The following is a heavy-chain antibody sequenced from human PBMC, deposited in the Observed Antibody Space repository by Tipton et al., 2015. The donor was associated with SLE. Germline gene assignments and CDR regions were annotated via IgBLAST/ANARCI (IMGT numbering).Heavy chain of an antibody. V-gene: IGHV4-39*07. CDR2: IYYSGST. CDR3: ATWRGYDFGTGYSPYYFDY. J-gene: IGHJ4*02. D-gene: IGHD3-3*01. CDR1: GGSISSSSYY. Sequence: TLSLTCTVSGGSISSSSYYWGWIRQPPGKGLEWIGSIYYSGSTYYNPSLKSRVTISVDTSKNQFSLKLSSVTAADTAVYYCATWRGYDFGTGYSPYYFDYWGQGTLVTVSS.